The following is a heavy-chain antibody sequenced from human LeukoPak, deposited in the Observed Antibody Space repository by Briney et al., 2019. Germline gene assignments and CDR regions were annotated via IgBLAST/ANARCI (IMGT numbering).Heavy chain of an antibody. V-gene: IGHV3-7*01. J-gene: IGHJ6*03. D-gene: IGHD6-13*01. Sequence: PGGSLRLSCAASGFTFSSFWMSWVRQAPGKGLEWVANIKQGGSAKYYVDFVKGRFTISRDDAKNSLYLQMNSLRAEDTAVYYCARASSSWYDRALQYYYYMDVWGKGTTVTISS. CDR3: ARASSSWYDRALQYYYYMDV. CDR1: GFTFSSFW. CDR2: IKQGGSAK.